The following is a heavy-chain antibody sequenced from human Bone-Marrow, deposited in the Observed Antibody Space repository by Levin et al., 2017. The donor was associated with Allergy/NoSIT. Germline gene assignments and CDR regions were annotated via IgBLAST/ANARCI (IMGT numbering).Heavy chain of an antibody. D-gene: IGHD5-24*01. CDR2: VNRDGTAT. J-gene: IGHJ3*01. Sequence: HAGGSLRLSCVVSGFTFSSHWMHWVRQVPGKGLVWVSRVNRDGTATAYADSVKGRFTISRDNAKNTVYLQMSGLTAEDTAVYYCARVREREGSTNDAFDLWGQGTMVTVSS. V-gene: IGHV3-74*01. CDR3: ARVREREGSTNDAFDL. CDR1: GFTFSSHW.